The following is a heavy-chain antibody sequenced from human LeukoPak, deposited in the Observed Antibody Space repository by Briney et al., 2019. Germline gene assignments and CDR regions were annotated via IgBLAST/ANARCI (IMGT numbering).Heavy chain of an antibody. CDR1: GFTFDDYA. D-gene: IGHD3-16*01. V-gene: IGHV3-9*03. J-gene: IGHJ4*02. Sequence: PGGSLRLSCAASGFTFDDYAMHWVRQAPGKGLEWVSGISWNSGSIGYADSVKGRFTISRDNAKNSLYLQMNSLRAEDMALYYCAKDVGSLGDYWGQGTLVTVSS. CDR3: AKDVGSLGDY. CDR2: ISWNSGSI.